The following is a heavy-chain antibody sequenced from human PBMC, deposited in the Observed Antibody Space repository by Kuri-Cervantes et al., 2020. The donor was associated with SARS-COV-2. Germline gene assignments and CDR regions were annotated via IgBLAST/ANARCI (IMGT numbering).Heavy chain of an antibody. V-gene: IGHV1-8*03. CDR2: MNPNSGNT. J-gene: IGHJ4*02. CDR3: ARGGRASRFMFEY. D-gene: IGHD3-10*01. Sequence: ASVKVSCKASGYTFTGYYMHWVRQATGQGLEWMGWMNPNSGNTGYAQKFQGRVTITRNTSISTAYMELSSLRSEDTAVYYCARGGRASRFMFEYWGQGTLVTVSS. CDR1: GYTFTGYY.